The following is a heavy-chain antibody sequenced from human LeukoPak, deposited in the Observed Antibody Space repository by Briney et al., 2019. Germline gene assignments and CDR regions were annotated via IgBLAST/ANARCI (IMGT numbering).Heavy chain of an antibody. CDR1: GYTLTELS. CDR2: FDPEDGET. D-gene: IGHD2/OR15-2a*01. V-gene: IGHV1-24*01. J-gene: IGHJ6*03. CDR3: ATTPPERISLYYMDV. Sequence: ASVKVSCKVSGYTLTELSMHWVRQAPGKGLEWMGGFDPEDGETIYAQEFQGRVTMTEDTSTDTAYMELSSLRSEDTAVYYCATTPPERISLYYMDVWGKGTTVTVSS.